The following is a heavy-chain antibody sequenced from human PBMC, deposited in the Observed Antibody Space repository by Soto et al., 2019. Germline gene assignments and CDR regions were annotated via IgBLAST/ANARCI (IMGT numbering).Heavy chain of an antibody. Sequence: SETLSLTCAVSGESFSGYYLTWIRQPPGKGLEWIGEINHSGSTKYNPSLKSRVSILADTSKNQFSVKLTSVTAADTAVYYCVRGLGRGGYTSGGWFDPWGQGTLVTVSS. V-gene: IGHV4-34*01. CDR2: INHSGST. CDR1: GESFSGYY. J-gene: IGHJ5*02. D-gene: IGHD5-12*01. CDR3: VRGLGRGGYTSGGWFDP.